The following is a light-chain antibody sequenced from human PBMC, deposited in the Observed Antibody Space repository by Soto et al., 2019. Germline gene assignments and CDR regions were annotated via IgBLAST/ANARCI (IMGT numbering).Light chain of an antibody. CDR2: DAS. Sequence: EIVLTQSPATLSLSPGERATLSCRASQSVSSYLAWYQQKPGQAPRLLIYDASNRATGIPARFSGSGSGTDFTLTISSLEPEDFAVYYCQQRSNWRGLTFGGGTEVDIK. CDR3: QQRSNWRGLT. V-gene: IGKV3-11*01. J-gene: IGKJ4*01. CDR1: QSVSSY.